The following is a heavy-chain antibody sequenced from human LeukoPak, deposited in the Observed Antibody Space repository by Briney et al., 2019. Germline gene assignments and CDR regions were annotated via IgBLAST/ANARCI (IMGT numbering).Heavy chain of an antibody. J-gene: IGHJ4*02. CDR2: ISSSGGTI. Sequence: GGSLRLSCAASGFTFSSYEMNWVRQAPGKGLEWVSYISSSGGTIYYADSVKGRFTISRDNAKNSLYLQMNSLRAEDTAVYYCARGRGYSQGFDYWGQGTLVTVSP. CDR1: GFTFSSYE. D-gene: IGHD5-18*01. CDR3: ARGRGYSQGFDY. V-gene: IGHV3-48*03.